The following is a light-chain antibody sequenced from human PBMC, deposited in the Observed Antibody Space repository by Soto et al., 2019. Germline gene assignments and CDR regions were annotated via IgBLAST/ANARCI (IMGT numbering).Light chain of an antibody. CDR3: QQRYNWPVT. CDR2: GAF. CDR1: QSVSSSY. V-gene: IGKV3D-20*02. Sequence: EIVLTQSPGTLSLSPGERATLSCRASQSVSSSYLAWYQQKPGQAPRLLIHGAFSRATGIPDRFSGSGSGTDFTLTISTLEPEDSAVYYCQQRYNWPVTFGQGTRLEIK. J-gene: IGKJ5*01.